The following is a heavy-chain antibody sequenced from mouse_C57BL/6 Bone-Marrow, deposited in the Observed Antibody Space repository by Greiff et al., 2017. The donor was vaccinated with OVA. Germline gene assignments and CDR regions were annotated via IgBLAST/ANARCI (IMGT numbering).Heavy chain of an antibody. V-gene: IGHV5-2*01. CDR3: AKSYGSSPHWYFDV. D-gene: IGHD1-1*01. CDR1: EYEFPSHD. Sequence: EVQGVESGGGLVQPGESLKLSCESNEYEFPSHDMSWVRKTPEKRLELVAAINSDGGSTYYPDTMERRFIISRDNTKKTLYLQMSSLRSEDTALYYCAKSYGSSPHWYFDVWGTGTTVTVSS. CDR2: INSDGGST. J-gene: IGHJ1*03.